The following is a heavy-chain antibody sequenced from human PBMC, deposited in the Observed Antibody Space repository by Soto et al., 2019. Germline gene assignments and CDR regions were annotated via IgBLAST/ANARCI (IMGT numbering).Heavy chain of an antibody. CDR3: TEGRGDAYKWGLGLDE. D-gene: IGHD3-10*01. CDR1: GFTFSDYA. J-gene: IGHJ4*02. Sequence: QERLVESGGGVVQPGRSLRLSCAVSGFTFSDYAMHWVRQAPGKGLEWVALIWHDGINEFYADSVKGRFTISRDISNNTLYLQMNSLTPEATAVYYCTEGRGDAYKWGLGLDEWGQGTLVTVSS. V-gene: IGHV3-33*03. CDR2: IWHDGINE.